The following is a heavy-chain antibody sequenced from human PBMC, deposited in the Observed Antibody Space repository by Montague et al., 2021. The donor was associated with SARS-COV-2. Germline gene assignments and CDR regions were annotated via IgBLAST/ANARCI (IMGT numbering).Heavy chain of an antibody. Sequence: SETLSLTCTVSGDSISSSSFFWGCFRQPPGKGLEWIGSIYYSCSSFPNPSLKSPVSISADTSQNPLSLNLTSVTAADTALYSCASNGTPGYGPFDSWGQGTLVAVSS. CDR3: ASNGTPGYGPFDS. CDR1: GDSISSSSFF. V-gene: IGHV4-39*01. J-gene: IGHJ4*02. D-gene: IGHD5-12*01. CDR2: IYYSCSS.